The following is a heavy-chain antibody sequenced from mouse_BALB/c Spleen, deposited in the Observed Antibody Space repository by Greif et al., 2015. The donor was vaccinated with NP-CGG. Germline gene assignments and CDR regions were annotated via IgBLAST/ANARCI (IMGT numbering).Heavy chain of an antibody. CDR3: AKYYYGSSYPFDY. CDR2: ISYGGST. J-gene: IGHJ2*01. V-gene: IGHV3-8*02. CDR1: GDSITSGY. D-gene: IGHD1-1*01. Sequence: EVQLVESGPSLVKPSQTLSLTCSVTGDSITSGYWNWIRKFPGNKLEYMGYISYGGSTYYNPSLKSRISITRDTSKNXYYLQLNSVTTEDTATYYCAKYYYGSSYPFDYWGQGTTLTVSS.